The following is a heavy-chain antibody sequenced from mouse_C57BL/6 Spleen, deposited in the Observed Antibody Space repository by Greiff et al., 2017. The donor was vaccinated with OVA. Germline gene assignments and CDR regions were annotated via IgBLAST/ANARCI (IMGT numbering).Heavy chain of an antibody. CDR1: GYTFTSYW. D-gene: IGHD2-2*01. CDR2: IDPSDSET. Sequence: VQLQQPGAELVRPGSSVKLSCKASGYTFTSYWMHWVKQRPIQGLEWIGNIDPSDSETHYNQKFKDKATLTVDKSSSTAYMQLSSLTSEDSAVDYCAREGVTTSSYFDYWGQGTTLTVSS. CDR3: AREGVTTSSYFDY. V-gene: IGHV1-52*01. J-gene: IGHJ2*01.